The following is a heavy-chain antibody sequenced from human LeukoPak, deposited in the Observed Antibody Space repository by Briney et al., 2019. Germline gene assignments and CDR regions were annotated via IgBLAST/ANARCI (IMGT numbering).Heavy chain of an antibody. Sequence: GGSLRLSCAASGFSFSSYSMNWVRQAPGKGLEWVSSISSSSSYIYYADSVKGRFTISRDNAKNSLYLQMNSLRADDTAVYYCARDPGSSSFDYWGQGTLVTVSS. D-gene: IGHD6-13*01. V-gene: IGHV3-21*01. CDR1: GFSFSSYS. CDR3: ARDPGSSSFDY. J-gene: IGHJ4*02. CDR2: ISSSSSYI.